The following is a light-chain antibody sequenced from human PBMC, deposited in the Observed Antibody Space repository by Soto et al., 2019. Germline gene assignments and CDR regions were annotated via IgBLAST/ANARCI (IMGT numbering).Light chain of an antibody. CDR2: GNS. Sequence: QSVLTQPPSVSGAPGQRVTISCTGSSSNIGAGYDVHWYQQLPGTAPKLLIYGNSNRPSGVPDRFSGSKSGTSASLAITGPQGEDEADYYRPPFASSLGALVFGGGTQVPVL. CDR1: SSNIGAGYD. V-gene: IGLV1-40*01. J-gene: IGLJ2*01. CDR3: PPFASSLGALV.